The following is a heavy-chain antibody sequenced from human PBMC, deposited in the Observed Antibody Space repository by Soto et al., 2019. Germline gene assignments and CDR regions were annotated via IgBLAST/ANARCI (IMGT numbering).Heavy chain of an antibody. V-gene: IGHV3-53*01. CDR2: HYSGGST. CDR1: GFSVSSNY. J-gene: IGHJ5*02. CDR3: SRHRHPRGTVGATSPLDP. D-gene: IGHD1-26*01. Sequence: DVQLVESGGGLVQPGGSLRLSCAISGFSVSSNYLSWVRQAPGKGLEWVSVHYSGGSTYYADSVQGRFTISRDKSNNTLYRQMRRVRAEDTAVYFCSRHRHPRGTVGATSPLDPWGQGTHVTVYS.